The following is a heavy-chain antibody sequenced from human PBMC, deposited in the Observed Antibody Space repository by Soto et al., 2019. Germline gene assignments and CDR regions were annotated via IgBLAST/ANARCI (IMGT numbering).Heavy chain of an antibody. CDR2: ISYDGSNK. D-gene: IGHD6-19*01. CDR1: GFTFSRYG. Sequence: GGSLRLSCAASGFTFSRYGMHWVRQAPGKGLEWVAVISYDGSNKYYADSVKGRFTISRDNSKNTLYLQMNSLRAEDTAVYYCAKDPSPGIIAVAGTVFDYSGQGTLVTVSS. V-gene: IGHV3-30*18. CDR3: AKDPSPGIIAVAGTVFDY. J-gene: IGHJ4*02.